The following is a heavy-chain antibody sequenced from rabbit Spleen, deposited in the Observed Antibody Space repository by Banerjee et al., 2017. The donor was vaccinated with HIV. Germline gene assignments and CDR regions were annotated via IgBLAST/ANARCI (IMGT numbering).Heavy chain of an antibody. CDR1: GLDFSSSYW. Sequence: EESGGDLVKPEGSLTLTCTASGLDFSSSYWICWVRQAPGKGLEWIACIYAGSSGSTYYASWAKGRFTISKASSTTVTLQITSLTAADTATYFCARYSYDGDAYGLWGPGTLVTVS. CDR3: ARYSYDGDAYGL. D-gene: IGHD6-1*01. V-gene: IGHV1S45*01. CDR2: IYAGSSGST. J-gene: IGHJ6*01.